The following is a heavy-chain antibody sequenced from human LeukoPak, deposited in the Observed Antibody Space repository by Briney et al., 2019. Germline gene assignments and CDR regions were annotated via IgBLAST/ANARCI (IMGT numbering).Heavy chain of an antibody. CDR3: ASWGDYYGSGHRNAFVI. CDR1: GGSISSYY. J-gene: IGHJ3*02. D-gene: IGHD3-10*01. CDR2: IYYSGST. V-gene: IGHV4-59*01. Sequence: SETLSLTCTVSGGSISSYYWSWIRQPPGKGLEWIGYIYYSGSTNYNPSLKSRVTISVDTSKNQFSLKLSSVTAADTAVYYCASWGDYYGSGHRNAFVIWGQGTMVTVSS.